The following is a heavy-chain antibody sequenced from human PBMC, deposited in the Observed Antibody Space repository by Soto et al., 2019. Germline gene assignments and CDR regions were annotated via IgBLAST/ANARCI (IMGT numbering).Heavy chain of an antibody. V-gene: IGHV4-59*01. J-gene: IGHJ4*02. CDR1: GGSISSYY. Sequence: PSETLSLTCTVSGGSISSYYWSWIRQPPGKGLEWIGYIYYSGSTNYNPSLKSRVTISVDTSKNQFSLKLSSVTAADTAVYYCAREDAGNSGGQDSWGQGTLVTVSS. D-gene: IGHD6-13*01. CDR3: AREDAGNSGGQDS. CDR2: IYYSGST.